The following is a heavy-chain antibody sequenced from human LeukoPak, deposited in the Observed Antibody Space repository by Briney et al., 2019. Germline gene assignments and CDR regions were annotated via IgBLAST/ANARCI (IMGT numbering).Heavy chain of an antibody. V-gene: IGHV4-34*01. Sequence: SETLSLTCAVYGGSFSGYYWSWIRQPPGKGLEWIGEINHSGSTNYNPSLKSRVTISVDTSNNQFSLKLSSVTAADTAVYYCARGRWFGESISVHFDYWGQGTLVTVSS. D-gene: IGHD3-10*01. CDR2: INHSGST. CDR3: ARGRWFGESISVHFDY. J-gene: IGHJ4*02. CDR1: GGSFSGYY.